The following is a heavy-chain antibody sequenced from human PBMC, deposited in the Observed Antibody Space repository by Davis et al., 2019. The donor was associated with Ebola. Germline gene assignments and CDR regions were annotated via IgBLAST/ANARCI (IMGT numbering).Heavy chain of an antibody. CDR2: INPHNGNT. D-gene: IGHD1-1*01. V-gene: IGHV1-18*04. CDR3: ARAQFPTTSDH. J-gene: IGHJ4*02. CDR1: GYTFTSYG. Sequence: AASVKVSCKASGYTFTSYGITWVRQAPGQGLEWMGWINPHNGNTNYAQNVQGRDIMTSDTATTTAYMEVGSLRSDDTAVYYCARAQFPTTSDHWGQGTLVTVSS.